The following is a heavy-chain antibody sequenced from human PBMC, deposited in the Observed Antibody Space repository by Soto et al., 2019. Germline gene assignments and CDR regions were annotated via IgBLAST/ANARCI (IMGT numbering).Heavy chain of an antibody. CDR3: ATHCSGGSCYRPYSYYGMDV. CDR1: GLTFSSHS. J-gene: IGHJ6*02. D-gene: IGHD2-15*01. CDR2: ISTRSSSI. V-gene: IGHV3-48*02. Sequence: GGSLRLSCAVSGLTFSSHSMNWARQAPGKGLEWVSYISTRSSSIYYADSVRGRFTISRDNAKNSLYLQMNSLRDEDTAVYYCATHCSGGSCYRPYSYYGMDVWGQGTTVTVSS.